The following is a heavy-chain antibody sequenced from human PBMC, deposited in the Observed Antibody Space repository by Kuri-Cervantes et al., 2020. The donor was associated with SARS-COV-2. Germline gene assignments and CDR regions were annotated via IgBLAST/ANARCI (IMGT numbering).Heavy chain of an antibody. CDR2: IIPIFGTA. Sequence: SVKVSCKASGGTFSSYAISWVRQAPGQGLEWMGGIIPIFGTANYAQKFQGRVTITRDTSASTAYMELSSLRSEDTAVYYCARERAQIAAAPDFDPWGQGTLVTVSS. V-gene: IGHV1-69*05. D-gene: IGHD6-13*01. CDR1: GGTFSSYA. J-gene: IGHJ5*02. CDR3: ARERAQIAAAPDFDP.